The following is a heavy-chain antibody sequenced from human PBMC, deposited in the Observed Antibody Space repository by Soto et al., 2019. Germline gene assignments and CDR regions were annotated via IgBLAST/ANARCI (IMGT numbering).Heavy chain of an antibody. CDR3: ARDTVDTIYYYSGMDV. CDR2: ISAYNGNT. D-gene: IGHD4-17*01. Sequence: QVQLVQSGAEVKKPGASVKVSCKASGYTFTSYGISWVRQAPGQGLEWMGWISAYNGNTNYAQKLQGRVTMTTDTSTSTAYMELRSLRSDDTAVYCCARDTVDTIYYYSGMDVWGQGTTVTVSS. V-gene: IGHV1-18*01. CDR1: GYTFTSYG. J-gene: IGHJ6*02.